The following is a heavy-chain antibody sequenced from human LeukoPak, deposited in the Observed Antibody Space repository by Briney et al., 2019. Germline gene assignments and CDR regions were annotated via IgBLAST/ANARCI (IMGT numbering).Heavy chain of an antibody. Sequence: SVKVSCKASGGTFSSYAISWVRQAPGQGLEWMGRIIPIFGTANYAQKFQGRVTITTDESTSTAYMELSSLRSEDTAVYYCALPYYDFWGGYSSMDVWGKGTTVTVSS. V-gene: IGHV1-69*05. CDR3: ALPYYDFWGGYSSMDV. J-gene: IGHJ6*03. D-gene: IGHD3-3*01. CDR1: GGTFSSYA. CDR2: IIPIFGTA.